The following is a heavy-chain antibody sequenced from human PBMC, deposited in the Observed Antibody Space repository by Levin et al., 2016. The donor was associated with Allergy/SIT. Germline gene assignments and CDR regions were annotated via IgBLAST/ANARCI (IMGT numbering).Heavy chain of an antibody. Sequence: GESLKISCAASGFTFSSYSMNWVRQAPGKGLEWVSYISGRSDNIFYADSVKGRFTISRDNAKNSLYLQMNSLRDEDTALYYCARGYCSSTSCYKMVDYWGQGTLVTVSS. CDR2: ISGRSDNI. D-gene: IGHD2-2*02. CDR1: GFTFSSYS. CDR3: ARGYCSSTSCYKMVDY. J-gene: IGHJ4*02. V-gene: IGHV3-48*02.